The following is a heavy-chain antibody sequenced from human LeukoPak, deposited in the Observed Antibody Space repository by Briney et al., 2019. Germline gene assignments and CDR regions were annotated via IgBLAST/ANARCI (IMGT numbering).Heavy chain of an antibody. CDR1: GYTFTSYG. D-gene: IGHD3-9*01. J-gene: IGHJ6*02. CDR3: ARDPLRYFDWLYLYGMDV. CDR2: ISAYNGNT. Sequence: ASVKVSCKASGYTFTSYGISWVRQAPGQGLEWMGWISAYNGNTNYAQKLQGRVTMTTDTSTSTAYMELRSLRSDDTAVYYCARDPLRYFDWLYLYGMDVWGQGTTVTVSS. V-gene: IGHV1-18*01.